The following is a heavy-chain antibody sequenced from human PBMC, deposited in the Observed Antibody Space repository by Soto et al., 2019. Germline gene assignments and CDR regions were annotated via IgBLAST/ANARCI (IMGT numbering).Heavy chain of an antibody. J-gene: IGHJ4*02. Sequence: GRSLRLSCSAAGFTVGDHYMDWVSQAPGKGLEWVGRTRNKANSYTTEYAASVKGRFTISRDDSKNSLYLQMNSLKTEDTAVYYCAREESSSLGYWGQGTLVTVSS. V-gene: IGHV3-72*01. D-gene: IGHD6-13*01. CDR2: TRNKANSYTT. CDR1: GFTVGDHY. CDR3: AREESSSLGY.